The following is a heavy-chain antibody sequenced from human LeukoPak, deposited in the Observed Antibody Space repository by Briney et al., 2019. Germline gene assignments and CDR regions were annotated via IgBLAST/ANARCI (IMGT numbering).Heavy chain of an antibody. D-gene: IGHD6-13*01. V-gene: IGHV4-61*02. J-gene: IGHJ3*02. CDR3: ARELEEYSSSWYDAFDI. Sequence: PSETLSLTCTVSGGSISSGSYYWSWIRQPAGKGREWIGRIYTSGSTNYNPSLKSRFTITVDTSKNQFSLKLSTVTAADTAVYYCARELEEYSSSWYDAFDIWGQGTMVTVSS. CDR2: IYTSGST. CDR1: GGSISSGSYY.